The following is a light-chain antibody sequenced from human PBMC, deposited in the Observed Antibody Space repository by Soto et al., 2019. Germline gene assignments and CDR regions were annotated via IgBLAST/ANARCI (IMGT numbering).Light chain of an antibody. CDR1: EFIRND. CDR2: AAS. J-gene: IGKJ2*01. V-gene: IGKV1-6*01. CDR3: LQDYIYPRA. Sequence: AIQMTQSPSSLSASVGDRVTITCRASEFIRNDLGWYQQKPGKAPKLLIYAASSLQSGVPSRFSGSGYGTDFTLPISSLQPEDIATYFCLQDYIYPRAFGQGTKLEIK.